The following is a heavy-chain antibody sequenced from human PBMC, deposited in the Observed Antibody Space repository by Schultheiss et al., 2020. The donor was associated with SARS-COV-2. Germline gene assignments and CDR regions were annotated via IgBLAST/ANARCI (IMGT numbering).Heavy chain of an antibody. D-gene: IGHD3-22*01. CDR2: MWYDGRNK. CDR3: AKYSGYYSIAEYFQH. CDR1: GFTFSSYA. J-gene: IGHJ1*01. V-gene: IGHV3-23*03. Sequence: GGSLRLSCAASGFTFSSYAMSWVRQAPGKGPEWVSGMWYDGRNKYYADSVKGRFTISRDNSKNTLYLQMNSLRAEDTAVYYCAKYSGYYSIAEYFQHWGQGTMVTVSS.